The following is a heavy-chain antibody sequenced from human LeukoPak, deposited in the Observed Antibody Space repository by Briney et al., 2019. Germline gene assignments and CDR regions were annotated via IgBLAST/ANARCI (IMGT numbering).Heavy chain of an antibody. CDR2: ISSSSSYI. D-gene: IGHD5-18*01. CDR3: AKELDSYGYLSVGY. V-gene: IGHV3-21*01. J-gene: IGHJ4*02. Sequence: GGSLRLSRAASGFTFSSYSMNWVRQAPGKGLEWVSSISSSSSYIYYADSVKGRFTISRDNAKNSLYLQMNSLRAEDTAVYYCAKELDSYGYLSVGYWGQGTLVTVSS. CDR1: GFTFSSYS.